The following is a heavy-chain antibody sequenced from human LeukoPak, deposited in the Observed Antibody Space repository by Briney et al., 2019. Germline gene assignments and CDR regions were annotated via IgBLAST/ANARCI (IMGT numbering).Heavy chain of an antibody. CDR2: ISGSGGST. V-gene: IGHV3-23*01. J-gene: IGHJ4*02. CDR3: AKVEMATITMDY. CDR1: GFTFSSYA. D-gene: IGHD5-24*01. Sequence: PGGSLRLSCAASGFTFSSYAMSWVRQAPGKGLEWVSAISGSGGSTCYADSVKGRFTISRDNSKNTLYLQMNSLRAEDTAVYYCAKVEMATITMDYWGQGTLVTVSS.